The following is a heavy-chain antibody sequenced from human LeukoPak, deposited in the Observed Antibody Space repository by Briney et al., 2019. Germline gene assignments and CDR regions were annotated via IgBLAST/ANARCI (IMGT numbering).Heavy chain of an antibody. CDR1: GGTFSSYA. Sequence: ASVKVSCKASGGTFSSYAISWVRQAPGQGLEWMGGIIPIFGTANYAQKFQGRVTITAVESTSTAYMELSSLRSEDTAVYYCARDLHDYGGKPSFDYWGQGTLVTVSS. CDR3: ARDLHDYGGKPSFDY. V-gene: IGHV1-69*13. CDR2: IIPIFGTA. J-gene: IGHJ4*02. D-gene: IGHD4-23*01.